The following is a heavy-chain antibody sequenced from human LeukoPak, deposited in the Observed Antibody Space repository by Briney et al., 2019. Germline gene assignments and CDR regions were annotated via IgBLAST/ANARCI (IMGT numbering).Heavy chain of an antibody. CDR2: INHSGST. V-gene: IGHV4-34*01. CDR3: ATEYSSSGH. J-gene: IGHJ4*02. D-gene: IGHD6-13*01. CDR1: GGSFSGYY. Sequence: SETLSLTCAVYGGSFSGYYWSWIRQPPGKGLEWIGEINHSGSTNYNPSLKSRVTISVDTSKNQFSLKLSSVTAADTAVYCCATEYSSSGHWGQGTLGTVSS.